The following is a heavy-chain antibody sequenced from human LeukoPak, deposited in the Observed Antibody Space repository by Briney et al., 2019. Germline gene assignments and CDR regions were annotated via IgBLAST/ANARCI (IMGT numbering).Heavy chain of an antibody. D-gene: IGHD3-3*01. V-gene: IGHV4-30-2*01. Sequence: SETLSLTCTVSGGSISSGGYYWSWIRQPPGKGLEWIGYIYHSGSTYYNPSLKSRVTISVDRSKNQFSLKLSSVTAADTAVYYCARDGLGYDFWSGHYFDYWGQGTLVTVSS. CDR3: ARDGLGYDFWSGHYFDY. CDR2: IYHSGST. J-gene: IGHJ4*02. CDR1: GGSISSGGYY.